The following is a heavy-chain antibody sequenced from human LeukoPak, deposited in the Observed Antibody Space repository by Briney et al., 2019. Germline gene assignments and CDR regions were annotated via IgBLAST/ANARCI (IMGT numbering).Heavy chain of an antibody. CDR2: IYYSGST. V-gene: IGHV4-30-4*08. Sequence: SETLSLTCTVSGGSISSGDYYWSWIHQPPGKGLEWIGYIYYSGSTYYNPSLKSRVTISVDTSKNQFSLKLSSVTAADTAVYYCARIPSPSSSSPGYWGQGTLVTVSS. D-gene: IGHD6-6*01. J-gene: IGHJ4*02. CDR1: GGSISSGDYY. CDR3: ARIPSPSSSSPGY.